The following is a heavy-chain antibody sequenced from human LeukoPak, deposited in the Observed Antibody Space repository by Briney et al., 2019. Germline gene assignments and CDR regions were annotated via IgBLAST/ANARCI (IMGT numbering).Heavy chain of an antibody. J-gene: IGHJ5*01. CDR3: ARHTIFCSFINCSPFDS. D-gene: IGHD3-3*01. CDR2: VSHDGIT. CDR1: GGSINSALYH. Sequence: KPSETLSLTCTVSGGSINSALYHWAWIRQTPEQQLEWIGSVSHDGITKYSPSLGGRVSLSADTSKNAFFMEVHSVTAADSAIYYCARHTIFCSFINCSPFDSWGQGTLVTVSS. V-gene: IGHV4-39*01.